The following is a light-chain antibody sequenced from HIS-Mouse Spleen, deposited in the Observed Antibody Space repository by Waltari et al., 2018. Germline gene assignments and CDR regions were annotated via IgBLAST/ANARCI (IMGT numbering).Light chain of an antibody. V-gene: IGLV3-10*01. J-gene: IGLJ2*01. CDR3: YSTDSSGNHRV. Sequence: SYELTQPPSVSVSPGQTARIPCPGDALPTKFAYWYQQKSGQAPVLVIYEDSKRPSGIPERFSGSSSGTMATLTISGAQVEDEADYYCYSTDSSGNHRVFGGGTKLTVL. CDR2: EDS. CDR1: ALPTKF.